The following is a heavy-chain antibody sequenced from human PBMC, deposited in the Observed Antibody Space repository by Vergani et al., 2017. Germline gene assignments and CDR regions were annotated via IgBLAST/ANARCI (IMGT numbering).Heavy chain of an antibody. CDR2: ISGSGGST. V-gene: IGHV3-23*01. CDR1: GFTFSSYA. Sequence: EVQLLESGGGLVQPGGSLRLSCAASGFTFSSYAMSWVRQAPGKGLEWVSAISGSGGSTYYADSVKGRFTISRDNSKNTLYLQMNSLRAEDTAVYYCAREPVVPAASLYYYGMDVWGQGTTVTVSS. CDR3: AREPVVPAASLYYYGMDV. D-gene: IGHD2-2*01. J-gene: IGHJ6*02.